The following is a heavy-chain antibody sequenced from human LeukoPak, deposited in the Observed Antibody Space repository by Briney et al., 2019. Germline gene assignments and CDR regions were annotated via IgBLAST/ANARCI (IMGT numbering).Heavy chain of an antibody. CDR1: GGTFSSYA. V-gene: IGHV1-69*04. CDR3: ARLGYCSGGSCYSYYYYGMDV. D-gene: IGHD2-15*01. J-gene: IGHJ6*02. Sequence: SVKVSCKASGGTFSSYAISWVRQAPGQGLEWMGRIIPILGIANYAQKFQGRVTITADKSTSTAYMELSSLRSEDTAVYYCARLGYCSGGSCYSYYYYGMDVWGQGATVTVSS. CDR2: IIPILGIA.